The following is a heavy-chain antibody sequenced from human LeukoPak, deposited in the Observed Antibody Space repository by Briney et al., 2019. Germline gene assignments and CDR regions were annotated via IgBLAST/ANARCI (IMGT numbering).Heavy chain of an antibody. Sequence: GGSLRLSCAASGFTFSSYSMNWVRQAPGEGLEWFSSISSSSSYIYYADSVKGRFTISRDNAKNSLYLQMNSLRAEDTAVYYCAREGNDAFDIWGQGTMVTVSS. CDR3: AREGNDAFDI. V-gene: IGHV3-21*01. CDR1: GFTFSSYS. CDR2: ISSSSSYI. J-gene: IGHJ3*02.